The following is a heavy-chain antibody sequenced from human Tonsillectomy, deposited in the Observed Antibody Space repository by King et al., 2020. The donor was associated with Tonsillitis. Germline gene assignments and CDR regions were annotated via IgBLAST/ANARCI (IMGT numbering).Heavy chain of an antibody. J-gene: IGHJ3*02. D-gene: IGHD3-22*01. CDR1: GLIFGNYG. CDR3: ARVDNSGYPAFEI. CDR2: IWYDGTQE. Sequence: VQLVESGGGVVQPGRSLRLSCAASGLIFGNYGMHWVRQAPGKGLEWVAVIWYDGTQEYYADSMRGRFTISRDNARNTLYLEMNSLRGEDTAVYYCARVDNSGYPAFEIWGRGTMVTVTS. V-gene: IGHV3-33*08.